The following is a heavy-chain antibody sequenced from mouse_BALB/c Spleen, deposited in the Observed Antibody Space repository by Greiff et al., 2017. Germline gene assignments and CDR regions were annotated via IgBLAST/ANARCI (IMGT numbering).Heavy chain of an antibody. J-gene: IGHJ3*01. CDR1: GFAFSSYD. V-gene: IGHV5-12-1*01. CDR2: ISSGGGST. CDR3: ASQIYDGYTGPAWFAY. Sequence: EVMLVESGGGLVKPGGSLKLSCAASGFAFSSYDMSWVRQTPEKRLEWVAYISSGGGSTYYPDTVKGRFTISRDNAKNTLYLQMSSLKSEDTAMYYCASQIYDGYTGPAWFAYWGQGTLVTVSA. D-gene: IGHD2-3*01.